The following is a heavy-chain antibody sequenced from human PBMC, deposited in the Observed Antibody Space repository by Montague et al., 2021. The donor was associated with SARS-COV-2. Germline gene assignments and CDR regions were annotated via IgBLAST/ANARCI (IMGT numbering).Heavy chain of an antibody. CDR2: ILYNGTA. D-gene: IGHD3-22*01. Sequence: SETLSLTCSVSGSHLRGYFWSWVRQPPGQRLERIGYILYNGTATYNPALWSRLTISVDTSKNQFSLKLSSVTAADTAVYYCARGWFSPMLVVVIRGPLDYWGQGTLVTVSS. V-gene: IGHV4-59*12. CDR1: GSHLRGYF. CDR3: ARGWFSPMLVVVIRGPLDY. J-gene: IGHJ4*02.